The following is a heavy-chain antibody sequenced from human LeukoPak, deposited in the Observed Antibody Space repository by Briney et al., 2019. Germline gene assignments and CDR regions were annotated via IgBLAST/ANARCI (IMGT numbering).Heavy chain of an antibody. CDR3: ARNYDFWSGYNRNWFDP. CDR1: GYTFTSYG. D-gene: IGHD3-3*01. V-gene: IGHV1-18*01. CDR2: ISAYNGNT. J-gene: IGHJ5*02. Sequence: ASVKVSCKASGYTFTSYGISWVRQAPGQGLEWMGWISAYNGNTNYAQKLQGRVTMTTGTSTSTTYMELRSLRSDDTAVYYCARNYDFWSGYNRNWFDPWGQGTLVTVSS.